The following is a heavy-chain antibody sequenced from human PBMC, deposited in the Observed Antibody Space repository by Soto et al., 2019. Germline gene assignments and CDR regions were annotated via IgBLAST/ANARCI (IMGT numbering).Heavy chain of an antibody. V-gene: IGHV4-4*02. D-gene: IGHD3-10*01. CDR2: IYHSGST. CDR3: ARDQNGSGNYYTRYFDY. J-gene: IGHJ4*02. CDR1: CGSINSRYW. Sequence: SETLSLTCTVSCGSINSRYWWSWVRQSPGKGLEWIGEIYHSGSTNYNPSLKSRVTISVDKSKNQFSLNLSSVTAADTAVYYCARDQNGSGNYYTRYFDYWGQGTLVTVSS.